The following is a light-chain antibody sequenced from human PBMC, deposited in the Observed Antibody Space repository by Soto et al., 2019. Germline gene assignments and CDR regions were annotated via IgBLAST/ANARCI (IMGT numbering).Light chain of an antibody. Sequence: QSVLTEPSSVSGSPGQSITISCTGTSSDVGAYKYVSWYQQHPGKVPKLIIYGVSNRPSGVSNRFSGSKSGNTAFLTISGLQPEDEADYYCSSFTGTTPLDVFGTGTKVTVL. CDR1: SSDVGAYKY. CDR3: SSFTGTTPLDV. V-gene: IGLV2-14*03. J-gene: IGLJ1*01. CDR2: GVS.